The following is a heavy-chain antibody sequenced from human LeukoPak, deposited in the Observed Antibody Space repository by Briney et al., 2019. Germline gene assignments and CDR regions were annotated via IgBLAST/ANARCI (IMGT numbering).Heavy chain of an antibody. CDR2: INHSGST. Sequence: SETLSLTCAVYGGSFSGYYWSWIRQPPGKGLEWIGEINHSGSTNCSPSLKSRVTISVGTSKNQFSLKLSAVTAADTAVFYCARGASITIFGVVIDRAAFDIWGQGTMVTVSS. D-gene: IGHD3-3*01. CDR1: GGSFSGYY. J-gene: IGHJ3*02. CDR3: ARGASITIFGVVIDRAAFDI. V-gene: IGHV4-34*01.